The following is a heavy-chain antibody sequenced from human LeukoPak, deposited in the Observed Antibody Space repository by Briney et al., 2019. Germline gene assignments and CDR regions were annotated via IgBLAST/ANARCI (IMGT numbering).Heavy chain of an antibody. J-gene: IGHJ4*02. V-gene: IGHV4-59*01. Sequence: SETLSLTCTVSGVSINSYYWSWLRHPPGKGLEWIGYIYYGGITKFNPSLTSPVTISIDTSKNQFSLKLKSVTAAATAVYYCARSSPLWGPGTLVIVSS. CDR2: IYYGGIT. CDR3: ARSSPL. CDR1: GVSINSYY. D-gene: IGHD3-10*01.